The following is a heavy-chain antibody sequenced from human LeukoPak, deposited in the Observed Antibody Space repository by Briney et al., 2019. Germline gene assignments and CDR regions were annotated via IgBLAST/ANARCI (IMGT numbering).Heavy chain of an antibody. J-gene: IGHJ4*02. D-gene: IGHD5-24*01. Sequence: SETLSLTCTVSGGSISSYYWGWIRQPPGKGLEWIGYIYYSGSTNYNPSLKSRVTISVDTSKNQFTLKLSSVTAADTAVYYCARLSRDGYNYYFDYWDQGTLVTVSS. V-gene: IGHV4-59*08. CDR3: ARLSRDGYNYYFDY. CDR2: IYYSGST. CDR1: GGSISSYY.